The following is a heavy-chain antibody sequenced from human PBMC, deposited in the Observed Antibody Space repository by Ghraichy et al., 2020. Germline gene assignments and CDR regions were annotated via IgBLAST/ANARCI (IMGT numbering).Heavy chain of an antibody. D-gene: IGHD6-6*01. Sequence: GESLNISCAASGFTFSNYAMTWVRQAPGKGLEWVSTISGSGGSTYYADSVKGRFTISRDNSKNTLYLQMNSLRAEDAAVYYCAKDREYGSSSGPYYFDYWGQVTLVTVSS. V-gene: IGHV3-23*01. CDR2: ISGSGGST. CDR1: GFTFSNYA. J-gene: IGHJ4*02. CDR3: AKDREYGSSSGPYYFDY.